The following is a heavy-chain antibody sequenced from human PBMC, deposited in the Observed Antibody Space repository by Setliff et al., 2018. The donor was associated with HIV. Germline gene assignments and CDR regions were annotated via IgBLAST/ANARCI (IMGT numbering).Heavy chain of an antibody. D-gene: IGHD6-13*01. V-gene: IGHV4-34*01. J-gene: IGHJ1*01. CDR1: GGSFSGYH. CDR3: ARVPTSSWYVTTQRTKEYFHH. Sequence: PSETLSLTCAVYGGSFSGYHWSWIRQSPGKGLEWIGEIDHSGSTDDNPSLKSRVTISVDTSKNEFSLKLSSVTAADTAIYYCARVPTSSWYVTTQRTKEYFHHWGQGTLVTVSS. CDR2: IDHSGST.